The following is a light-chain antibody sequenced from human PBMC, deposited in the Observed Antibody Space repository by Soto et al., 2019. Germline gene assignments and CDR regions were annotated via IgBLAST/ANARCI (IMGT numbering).Light chain of an antibody. CDR3: QAWDSSNVV. CDR2: QDS. J-gene: IGLJ2*01. CDR1: KLGDKY. Sequence: SYELTQPPSVSVSPGQTASITCSGGKLGDKYACWYQQKPGQSPVLVIYQDSKRPSGIPERFSGSNSGNTATLTISGTQAMDEADYYCQAWDSSNVVFGGGTQLTVL. V-gene: IGLV3-1*01.